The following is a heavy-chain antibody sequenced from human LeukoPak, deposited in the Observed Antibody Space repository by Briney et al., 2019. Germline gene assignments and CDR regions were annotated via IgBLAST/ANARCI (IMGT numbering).Heavy chain of an antibody. CDR2: IYPGDSDT. Sequence: GESLKISCKGSGYRFTSYWIGWVRQMPGKGLEWVGIIYPGDSDTGYSPSFQGQVTISADKSISTAYLQWSTLKASDTAMYYCARSWVTGYGTVLDYWGQGTLVTVPS. CDR3: ARSWVTGYGTVLDY. CDR1: GYRFTSYW. D-gene: IGHD2-21*02. J-gene: IGHJ4*02. V-gene: IGHV5-51*01.